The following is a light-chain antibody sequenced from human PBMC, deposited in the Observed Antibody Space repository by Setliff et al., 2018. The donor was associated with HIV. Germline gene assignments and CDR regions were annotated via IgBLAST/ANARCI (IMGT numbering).Light chain of an antibody. CDR3: CSYAGSSTFPYV. CDR2: DVS. V-gene: IGLV2-23*02. CDR1: SSDVGGYNY. J-gene: IGLJ1*01. Sequence: QSVLTQPASVSGSPGQSITIPCTGTSSDVGGYNYVSWYQQHPGKAPKLMIYDVSKRPSGVSNRFSGSKSGNTASLTISGLQAEDEADYYCCSYAGSSTFPYVFGSGTKVTVL.